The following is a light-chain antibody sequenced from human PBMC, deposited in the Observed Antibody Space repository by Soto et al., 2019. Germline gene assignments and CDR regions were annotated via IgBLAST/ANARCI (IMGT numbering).Light chain of an antibody. J-gene: IGKJ1*01. Sequence: EIVLTQSPGTLSLSPGERATLSCRASQSVSSSYLAWYQQKPGQAPRLLIYGASSRPNGIPDRFSSSGSGTHFTLTISRLEPDDFEVYYCQQYGSSPWTFGQGTKVQIK. CDR3: QQYGSSPWT. CDR1: QSVSSSY. CDR2: GAS. V-gene: IGKV3-20*01.